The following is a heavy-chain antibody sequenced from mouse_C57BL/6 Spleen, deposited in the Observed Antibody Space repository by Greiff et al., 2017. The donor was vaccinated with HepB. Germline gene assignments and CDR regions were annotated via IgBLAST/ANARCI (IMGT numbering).Heavy chain of an antibody. D-gene: IGHD2-14*01. CDR3: AGYGIAY. Sequence: VQLQHSGAELARPGASVKLSCKASGYTFTSYGISWVKQRTGQGLEWIGEIYPRSGNTYYNEKFKGKATLTADKSSSTAYMELRSLTSEDSAVYFCAGYGIAYWGQGTLVTVSA. CDR2: IYPRSGNT. V-gene: IGHV1-81*01. CDR1: GYTFTSYG. J-gene: IGHJ3*01.